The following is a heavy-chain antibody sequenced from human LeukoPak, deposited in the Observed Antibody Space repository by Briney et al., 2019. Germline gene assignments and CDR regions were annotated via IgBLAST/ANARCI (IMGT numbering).Heavy chain of an antibody. D-gene: IGHD6-13*01. J-gene: IGHJ5*02. CDR2: IIPSVGLT. Sequence: SVKVSCKASQGTLTNYPFSWVRQAPGQGLEWMGKIIPSVGLTRYAEKFQGRLTLTGDTSTTTAYMELSSLTSDDTAVYYCARPRGDAAGVETWFDPWGPGTLVIVSS. CDR3: ARPRGDAAGVETWFDP. V-gene: IGHV1-69*02. CDR1: QGTLTNYP.